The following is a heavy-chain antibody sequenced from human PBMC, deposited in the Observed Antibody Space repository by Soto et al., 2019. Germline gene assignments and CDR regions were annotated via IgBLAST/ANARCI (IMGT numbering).Heavy chain of an antibody. CDR1: GFTFSSYS. CDR2: ISSSSSTI. CDR3: ARGAWIQLLQGGPDVNCFDH. V-gene: IGHV3-48*02. J-gene: IGHJ4*02. Sequence: EVQLVESGGGLVQPGGSLRLSCAASGFTFSSYSMNWVRQAPGKGLEWDSYISSSSSTIYYADSVKGRFTISRDNAKNSLYLQMNSLRDEDTAVYYCARGAWIQLLQGGPDVNCFDHWGQGTLVTVSS. D-gene: IGHD5-18*01.